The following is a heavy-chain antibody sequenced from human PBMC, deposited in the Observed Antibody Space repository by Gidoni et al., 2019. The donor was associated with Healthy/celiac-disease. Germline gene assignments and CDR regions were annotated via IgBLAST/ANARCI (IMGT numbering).Heavy chain of an antibody. Sequence: QVQLVQSGAEVKKPGASVKVSCKASGYTFTTYYLHWVRQAPGQGLEWMGIINPSGGSTSYAQKFQGRVTMTRDTSTSTVYMELSSLRSEDTAVYYCARESPEWELLRVAVGYFDYWGQGTLVTVSS. V-gene: IGHV1-46*01. D-gene: IGHD1-26*01. J-gene: IGHJ4*02. CDR3: ARESPEWELLRVAVGYFDY. CDR2: INPSGGST. CDR1: GYTFTTYY.